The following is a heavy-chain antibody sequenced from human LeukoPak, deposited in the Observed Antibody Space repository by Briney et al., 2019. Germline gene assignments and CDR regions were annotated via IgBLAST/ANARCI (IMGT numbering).Heavy chain of an antibody. CDR3: ARATHSSSWYFPYYYYGMDV. V-gene: IGHV4-39*07. Sequence: SETLSLTCTVSGGSISSSSCYWGWIRQPPGKGLEWIGSIYYSGSTYYNPSLKSRVTISVDTSKNQFSLKLSSVTAADTAVYYCARATHSSSWYFPYYYYGMDVWGQGTTVTVSS. J-gene: IGHJ6*02. D-gene: IGHD6-13*01. CDR2: IYYSGST. CDR1: GGSISSSSCY.